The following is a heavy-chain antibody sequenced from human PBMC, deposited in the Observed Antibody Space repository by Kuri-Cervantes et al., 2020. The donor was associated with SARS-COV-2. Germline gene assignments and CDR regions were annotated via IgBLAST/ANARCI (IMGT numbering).Heavy chain of an antibody. D-gene: IGHD7-27*01. Sequence: LTCAASGFTFSSYAMHWVRQAPGKGLEWVSNIGPSGTTKYYADSVKGRFTISRDNAKNSLYLQMSSLRAEDTAVYYCARDLRLGKSLDYWGQGTLVTVSS. CDR2: IGPSGTTK. V-gene: IGHV3-48*03. CDR1: GFTFSSYA. J-gene: IGHJ4*02. CDR3: ARDLRLGKSLDY.